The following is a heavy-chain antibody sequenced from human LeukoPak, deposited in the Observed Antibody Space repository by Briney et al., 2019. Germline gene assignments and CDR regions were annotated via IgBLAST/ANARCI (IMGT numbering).Heavy chain of an antibody. CDR3: ARRDRAKGYNWFDP. J-gene: IGHJ5*02. Sequence: SETLSFTCTVAGGSISSWYWSWIRQPAGKGLEWVGYIYYRGSTYYNPSLKSRVTISVDTSKNQFSLKPSSVTAADTGVYYCARRDRAKGYNWFDPWGQGTLVTVSS. V-gene: IGHV4-59*08. CDR1: GGSISSWY. CDR2: IYYRGST.